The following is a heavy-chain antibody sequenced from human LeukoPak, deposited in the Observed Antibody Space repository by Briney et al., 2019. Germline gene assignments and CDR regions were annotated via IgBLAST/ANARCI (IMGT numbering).Heavy chain of an antibody. J-gene: IGHJ4*02. CDR2: IYYSGST. CDR3: ARDTYQLLSGGLDY. CDR1: GGSISSYY. V-gene: IGHV4-59*01. D-gene: IGHD2-2*01. Sequence: SETLSLTCTVSGGSISSYYWSWIRQPPGKGLEWIGYIYYSGSTNYNPSLKSRVTISVDTSKNQFSLKLSSVTAADTAVYYCARDTYQLLSGGLDYWGRGTLVTVS.